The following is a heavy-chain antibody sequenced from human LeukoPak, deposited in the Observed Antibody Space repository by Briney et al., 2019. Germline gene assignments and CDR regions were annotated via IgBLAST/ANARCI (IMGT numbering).Heavy chain of an antibody. D-gene: IGHD4-4*01. V-gene: IGHV3-23*01. CDR1: GFTFSSYA. CDR2: ISGSGGST. Sequence: GGSLRLSCAASGFTFSSYAMSWVCQAPGKGLEWVSAISGSGGSTYYADSVKGRFTISRDNSKNTLYLQMNSLRAEDTAVYYCANGIYSNFLGYYYYGMDVWGQGTTVTVSS. CDR3: ANGIYSNFLGYYYYGMDV. J-gene: IGHJ6*02.